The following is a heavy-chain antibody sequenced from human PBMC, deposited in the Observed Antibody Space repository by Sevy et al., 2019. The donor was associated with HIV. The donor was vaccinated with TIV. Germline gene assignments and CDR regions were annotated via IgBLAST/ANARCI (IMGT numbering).Heavy chain of an antibody. CDR3: AKDRRIGYSYGYDAFDI. CDR2: ISGSGGST. CDR1: GFTFSSYA. V-gene: IGHV3-23*01. D-gene: IGHD5-18*01. J-gene: IGHJ3*02. Sequence: GGSLRLSCAASGFTFSSYAMSWVRQAPGKGLEFVSAISGSGGSTYYADSVKGRFTISRDNSKNTLYLQMNSLRAEDTAVYYCAKDRRIGYSYGYDAFDIWGQGTMVTVSS.